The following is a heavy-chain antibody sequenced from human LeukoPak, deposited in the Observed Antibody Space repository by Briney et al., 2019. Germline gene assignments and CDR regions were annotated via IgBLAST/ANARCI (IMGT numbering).Heavy chain of an antibody. CDR3: ARVGDY. D-gene: IGHD3-16*01. Sequence: SETLSLTCAVYGGSFSGYYWSWIRQPPGKGLEWIGEINHSGSTNYNPSLKSRVTISVDTSKNQFSLKLSSVTAADTAVYYCARVGDYCGQGTLVTVSS. V-gene: IGHV4-34*01. J-gene: IGHJ4*02. CDR2: INHSGST. CDR1: GGSFSGYY.